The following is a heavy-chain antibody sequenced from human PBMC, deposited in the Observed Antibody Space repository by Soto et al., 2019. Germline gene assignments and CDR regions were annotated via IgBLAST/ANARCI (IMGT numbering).Heavy chain of an antibody. D-gene: IGHD3-3*01. CDR2: ISYDSETT. CDR3: ARLYYDYV. CDR1: YYTVRTWS. Sequence: GGSLRLSCEASYYTVRTWSMNWVRQAPGQGLEWVAYISYDSETTSYADSVKGRFTISRDDAKNSLFLQMDNLRDEDSAVYFCARLYYDYVWGQGTTVTVSS. V-gene: IGHV3-48*02. J-gene: IGHJ6*02.